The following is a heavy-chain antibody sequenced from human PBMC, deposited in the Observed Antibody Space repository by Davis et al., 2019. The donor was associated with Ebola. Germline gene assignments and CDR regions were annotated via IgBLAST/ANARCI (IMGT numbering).Heavy chain of an antibody. Sequence: MPSETLSLTCTVSGGSISSGDYYWSWIRQPPGKGLEWIGYIYYSGSTYYSPSRKGRITISLDTSKNQFSLELTSMSAADTAMYYCVGDRKDSYNPKFDYWGQGSLVTVSS. CDR2: IYYSGST. D-gene: IGHD5-24*01. V-gene: IGHV4-30-4*01. J-gene: IGHJ4*02. CDR3: VGDRKDSYNPKFDY. CDR1: GGSISSGDYY.